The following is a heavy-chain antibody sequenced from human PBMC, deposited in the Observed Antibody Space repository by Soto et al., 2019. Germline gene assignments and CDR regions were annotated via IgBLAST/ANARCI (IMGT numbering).Heavy chain of an antibody. CDR1: GFAFSNYA. V-gene: IGHV3-23*01. J-gene: IGHJ4*02. CDR2: ISGSGGST. Sequence: PGGSLRLSCAASGFAFSNYAMSWVRQAPGKGLEWVSPISGSGGSTYYADSVKGRFTISRDNSKNTLYLQMNSLRAEDTAVCYCAKVFFYGSGSLTRGKYYFDYWGQGTLVTVSS. CDR3: AKVFFYGSGSLTRGKYYFDY. D-gene: IGHD3-10*01.